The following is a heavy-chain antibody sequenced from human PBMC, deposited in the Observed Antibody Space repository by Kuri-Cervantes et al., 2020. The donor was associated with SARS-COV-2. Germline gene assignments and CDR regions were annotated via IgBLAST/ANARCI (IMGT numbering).Heavy chain of an antibody. Sequence: GGSLRLSCAASGFTFSSYAMSWVRQAPGKGLEWVSAISGSGGSTYYADSVKGRFTISRDNSKNTLYLQMNSLRAEDTAVYYCAKVRPRNTYDYGDYGGLDVWGKGTTVTVSS. D-gene: IGHD4-17*01. CDR2: ISGSGGST. CDR1: GFTFSSYA. V-gene: IGHV3-23*01. CDR3: AKVRPRNTYDYGDYGGLDV. J-gene: IGHJ6*04.